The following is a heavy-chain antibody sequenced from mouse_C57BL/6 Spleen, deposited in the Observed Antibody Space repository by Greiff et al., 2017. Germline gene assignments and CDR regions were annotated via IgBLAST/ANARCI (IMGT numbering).Heavy chain of an antibody. CDR3: GRTVYGCGSGVFAD. J-gene: IGHJ3*01. CDR1: GYTFTSYW. V-gene: IGHV1-53*01. D-gene: IGHD1-1*01. CDR2: IYPSDGGT. Sequence: VQLQQPGTELVTPGASVKLSCKASGYTFTSYWMHWVRQRPGQGLEWIGDIYPSDGGTNYNEKFKSKGTLTVDKTSRTDYMQHSSRTSEDAAVFYYGRTVYGCGSGVFADWGQGSLVTVSA.